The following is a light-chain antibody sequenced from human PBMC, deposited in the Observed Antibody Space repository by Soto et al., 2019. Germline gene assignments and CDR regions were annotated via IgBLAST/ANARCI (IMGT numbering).Light chain of an antibody. CDR1: QSVDST. CDR3: QQYNNWPWT. V-gene: IGKV3-15*01. J-gene: IGKJ1*01. Sequence: ETVMTQPPATLSVSPGERATLSCRASQSVDSTLAWYQQKHGQAPRLLIHSASARAPGLSARFSASESGTEVTLTISSLKTEDVAVYYCQQYNNWPWTFGQGTKVDIK. CDR2: SAS.